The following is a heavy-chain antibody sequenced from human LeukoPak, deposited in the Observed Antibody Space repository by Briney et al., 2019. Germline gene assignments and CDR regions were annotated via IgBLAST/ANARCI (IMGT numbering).Heavy chain of an antibody. CDR3: AKAWDLVATNGFDY. CDR2: ISGSGTST. V-gene: IGHV3-23*01. Sequence: GGSLRLSCAASGFTFSSYWMSWVRQAPGKGLEWVSGISGSGTSTYYADSVKGRFTISRDNSKNTLYLQVNSLRAEDTAVYYCAKAWDLVATNGFDYWGQGTLVTVSS. J-gene: IGHJ4*02. CDR1: GFTFSSYW. D-gene: IGHD5-12*01.